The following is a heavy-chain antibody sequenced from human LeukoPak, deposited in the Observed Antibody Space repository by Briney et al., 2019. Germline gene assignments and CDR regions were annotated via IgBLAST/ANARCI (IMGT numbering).Heavy chain of an antibody. CDR3: ARADYCIGDCFHAAFDI. V-gene: IGHV3-30-3*01. CDR2: ISNDGITK. D-gene: IGHD2-21*02. J-gene: IGHJ3*02. Sequence: PGGSLRLSCEASRFTFSNYAFDWVRQAPGKGLEWVAAISNDGITKYYADSVKGRFTIFRDNSQNTLSLEMNTLTREDTAVYYCARADYCIGDCFHAAFDIWGQGTVVTVSS. CDR1: RFTFSNYA.